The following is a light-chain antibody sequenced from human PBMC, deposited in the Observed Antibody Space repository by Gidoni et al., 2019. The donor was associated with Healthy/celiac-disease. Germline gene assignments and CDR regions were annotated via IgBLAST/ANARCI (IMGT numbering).Light chain of an antibody. J-gene: IGLJ3*02. CDR1: SSNIGAGYD. CDR3: QTYGSTLSGSV. Sequence: QPVLTQPRPVYGASGQRDTISRSGSSSNIGAGYDVHGYQQLPGTAPKLLIYGNKNRPSGVPDRFAGSKSATSASLGITVRQAEDEAVYHSQTYGSTLSGSVFGGGTKLTVL. CDR2: GNK. V-gene: IGLV1-40*01.